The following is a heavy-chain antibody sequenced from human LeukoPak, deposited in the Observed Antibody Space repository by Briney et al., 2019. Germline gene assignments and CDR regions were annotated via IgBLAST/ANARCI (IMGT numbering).Heavy chain of an antibody. J-gene: IGHJ4*02. CDR3: ASHLPSSWYFDY. CDR1: GGSISSGGYS. Sequence: SQTLSLTCAVSGGSISSGGYSWSWIRQPPGKGLEWIGYIYHSGSTYYNPSLKSRVTISVDRSKNQFSLRLTSLTAADTAVFSPASHLPSSWYFDYWGRGTLVTVPS. V-gene: IGHV4-30-2*01. CDR2: IYHSGST. D-gene: IGHD6-13*01.